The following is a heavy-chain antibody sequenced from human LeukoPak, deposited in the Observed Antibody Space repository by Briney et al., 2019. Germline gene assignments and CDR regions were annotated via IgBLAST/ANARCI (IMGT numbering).Heavy chain of an antibody. D-gene: IGHD1-26*01. CDR2: IIPIFGTA. CDR3: ARDGPGSYYFDY. V-gene: IGHV1-69*13. J-gene: IGHJ4*02. CDR1: GGTFSSHA. Sequence: PSASVKVSCKASGGTFSSHAISWVRQAPGQGLEWMGGIIPIFGTANYAQKFQGRVTITADESTSTAYMELSSLRSEDTAVYYCARDGPGSYYFDYWGQGTLVTVSS.